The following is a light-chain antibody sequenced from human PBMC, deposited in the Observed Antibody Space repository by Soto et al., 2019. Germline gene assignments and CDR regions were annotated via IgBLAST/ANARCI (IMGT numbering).Light chain of an antibody. CDR1: RGISNW. V-gene: IGKV1-12*01. Sequence: DIRMTQSPSSLCASVGDRVSMTCRASRGISNWLAWYQQKPGRAPKLLIYTGSSLQSGVPSRFSGTGSGTDFTLTISSLQPEDVATYYCQQANSFPLTFGGGTKVEIK. CDR2: TGS. J-gene: IGKJ4*01. CDR3: QQANSFPLT.